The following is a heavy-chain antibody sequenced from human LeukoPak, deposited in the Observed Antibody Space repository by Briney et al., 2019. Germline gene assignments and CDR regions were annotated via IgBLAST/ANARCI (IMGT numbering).Heavy chain of an antibody. CDR3: ARAREGATIDY. CDR2: VNHSGST. D-gene: IGHD1-26*01. CDR1: GESFSGYY. V-gene: IGHV4-34*01. J-gene: IGHJ4*02. Sequence: SETLSLTCAVYGESFSGYYWTWIRQPPGKGLEWIADVNHSGSTNYNPSLKSRVIISVDTSKNQFSLKLTSVTDADTAVYYCARAREGATIDYWGQGTLVTVPS.